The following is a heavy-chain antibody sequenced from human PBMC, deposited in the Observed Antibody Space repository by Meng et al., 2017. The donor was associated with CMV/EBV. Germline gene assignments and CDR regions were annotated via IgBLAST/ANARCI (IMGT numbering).Heavy chain of an antibody. J-gene: IGHJ4*02. Sequence: QVEMVRAGAEVNKPGASAKSSCKATGSAFTSYYMHWVRQGPGQGLEWMGIINPSGGSTSYAHKFQGRVTMTRDTSMSTVYMELSSLRSEDTAVYYCARDVDSGSYGGDYWGQGTLVTVSS. CDR3: ARDVDSGSYGGDY. CDR1: GSAFTSYY. V-gene: IGHV1-46*01. CDR2: INPSGGST. D-gene: IGHD1-26*01.